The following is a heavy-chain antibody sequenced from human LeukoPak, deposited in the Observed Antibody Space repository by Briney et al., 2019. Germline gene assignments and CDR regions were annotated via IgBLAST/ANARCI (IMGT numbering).Heavy chain of an antibody. D-gene: IGHD1-7*01. V-gene: IGHV1-69*05. J-gene: IGHJ4*02. CDR3: ARGGITGTPSDY. CDR2: IIPIFGTA. CDR1: GGTFNSYA. Sequence: SVKVSCKASGGTFNSYAISWVRQAPGQGLEWVGGIIPIFGTANYAQKFQGRVTITTDGSTSTAYMELSSLRSEDTAVYYCARGGITGTPSDYWGQGTLVTVSS.